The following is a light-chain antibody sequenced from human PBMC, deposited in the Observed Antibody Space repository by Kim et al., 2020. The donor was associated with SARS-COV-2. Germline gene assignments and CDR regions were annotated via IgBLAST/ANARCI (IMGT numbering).Light chain of an antibody. CDR2: GAS. Sequence: SAGERATLSCRASQTVTSNYLAWYQQKPGQAPRLLIYGASSRATGIPDRFSGSGSGTDFTLTISRLEPEDFAVYYCQQYGSSPATFGQGTKVEIK. CDR1: QTVTSNY. CDR3: QQYGSSPAT. V-gene: IGKV3-20*01. J-gene: IGKJ1*01.